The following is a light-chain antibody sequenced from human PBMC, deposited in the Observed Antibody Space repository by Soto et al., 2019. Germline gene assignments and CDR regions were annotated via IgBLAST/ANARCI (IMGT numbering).Light chain of an antibody. V-gene: IGKV1-39*01. CDR2: TAS. J-gene: IGKJ1*01. Sequence: DIQMTKSTSSLSASVGDRVTITSRAMQSNRIYLNWHQQKQGEAPKVLIYTASTLQSVAPSKFSGSGSGTDFTLSIGRLQAEDFATYYCQQTYSSPPGAFGQGTKVEIE. CDR1: QSNRIY. CDR3: QQTYSSPPGA.